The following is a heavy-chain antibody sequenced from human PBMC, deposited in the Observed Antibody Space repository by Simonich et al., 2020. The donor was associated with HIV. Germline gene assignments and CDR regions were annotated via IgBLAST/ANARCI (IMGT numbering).Heavy chain of an antibody. CDR3: ARLMNYESWSGYYLPPERHSEY. D-gene: IGHD3-3*01. V-gene: IGHV4-34*02. Sequence: QVQLQQWGAGVLKPSETLSLTCAVYGGSFSAYYWNWIRQPPGKGLEWIGEISHSGSTKYHPPLKSRVPISIDTSKNQFSLKLSSVTAADSAVYYCARLMNYESWSGYYLPPERHSEYWGQGILVTVSS. J-gene: IGHJ4*02. CDR1: GGSFSAYY. CDR2: ISHSGST.